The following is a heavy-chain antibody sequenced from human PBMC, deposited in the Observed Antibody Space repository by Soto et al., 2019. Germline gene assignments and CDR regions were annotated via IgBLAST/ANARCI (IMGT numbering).Heavy chain of an antibody. D-gene: IGHD6-13*01. V-gene: IGHV3-48*01. Sequence: EVQLVESGGGLVQPGGSLRLSCAASGFTFSSYSMNWVRQAPGKGLEWVSYISSSSSTIYYADSVKGRFTISRDNAKNSRYLQMNSLRAEDTAVYYCARAGIAAAGTSYYYGMDVWGQGTTVTVSS. J-gene: IGHJ6*02. CDR3: ARAGIAAAGTSYYYGMDV. CDR1: GFTFSSYS. CDR2: ISSSSSTI.